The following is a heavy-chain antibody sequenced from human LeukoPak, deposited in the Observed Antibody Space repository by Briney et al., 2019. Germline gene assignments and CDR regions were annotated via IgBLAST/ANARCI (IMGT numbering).Heavy chain of an antibody. Sequence: GGSLRLSCAASGFTFNSYWMSWVRQAPGKGLEWVANIKQDGGQIYYLDSVKGRFTVSRDNAKNSLYLQMNSLRAEDTAVYYCARLGARQMLEYRGQGTLVTVSS. D-gene: IGHD4-17*01. CDR1: GFTFNSYW. J-gene: IGHJ4*02. CDR3: ARLGARQMLEY. V-gene: IGHV3-7*01. CDR2: IKQDGGQI.